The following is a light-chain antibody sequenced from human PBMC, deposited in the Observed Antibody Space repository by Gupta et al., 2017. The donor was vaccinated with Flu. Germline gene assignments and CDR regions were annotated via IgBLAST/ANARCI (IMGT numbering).Light chain of an antibody. V-gene: IGKV3-20*01. CDR1: QSVSSRY. CDR3: QQKISERLLFT. CDR2: GAS. J-gene: IGKJ3*01. Sequence: EIVLTQSPGTLSLSPGERATLSCRASQSVSSRYLAWYQKKPGQAPRRLIYGASTRATGIPDKCSGSGGGTDCTLTITRRDPEDFEVYYCQQKISERLLFTFGHGTKVDIK.